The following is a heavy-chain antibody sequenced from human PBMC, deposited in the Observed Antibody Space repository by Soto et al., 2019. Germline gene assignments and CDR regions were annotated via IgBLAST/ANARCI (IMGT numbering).Heavy chain of an antibody. Sequence: QVQLQESGPGLVKPSQTLSLTCAVSGDSISGGAYYWSWIRQPPGKGLGWLGYIFYSGSTYYNPSLKSRVIISVDTSKNQFSLKLSSVTAADTAVYYCARVSGVIDYWGQGTLVTVSS. CDR3: ARVSGVIDY. CDR1: GDSISGGAYY. J-gene: IGHJ4*02. CDR2: IFYSGST. D-gene: IGHD3-16*02. V-gene: IGHV4-30-4*01.